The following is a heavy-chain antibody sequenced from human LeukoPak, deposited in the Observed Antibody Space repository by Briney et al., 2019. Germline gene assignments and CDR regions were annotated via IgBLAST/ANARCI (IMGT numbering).Heavy chain of an antibody. CDR1: GYTFTSYA. V-gene: IGHV1-3*01. CDR3: ARARYCSGGSCYGRVWFDS. Sequence: ASVKVSCKASGYTFTSYAMHWVRQAPGQRLEWMGWINAGNGNTKYSQKFQGRVTITRDTSASTAHMELSSLRSEDTAVYYCARARYCSGGSCYGRVWFDSWGQGTLVTVSS. CDR2: INAGNGNT. D-gene: IGHD2-15*01. J-gene: IGHJ5*01.